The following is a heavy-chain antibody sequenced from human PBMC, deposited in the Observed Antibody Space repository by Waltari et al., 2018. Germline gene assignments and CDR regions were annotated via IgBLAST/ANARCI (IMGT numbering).Heavy chain of an antibody. CDR1: GYRFTSYG. J-gene: IGHJ3*02. V-gene: IGHV1-18*01. D-gene: IGHD2-21*01. CDR2: INTDDGNT. Sequence: QVHLVQSGTEVKQPGASVKVSCKASGYRFTSYGITWVRQAPGQGLEWMGWINTDDGNTNDGQELQGRLTMTTDTSTSTAYMELRSLRSDDTAVYYCARHGAYCGGDCPDAFDIWGQGTMVTVSS. CDR3: ARHGAYCGGDCPDAFDI.